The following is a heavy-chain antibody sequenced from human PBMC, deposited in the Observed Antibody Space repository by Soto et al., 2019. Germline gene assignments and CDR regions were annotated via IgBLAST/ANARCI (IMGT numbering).Heavy chain of an antibody. CDR2: IITIFGTA. J-gene: IGHJ5*02. V-gene: IGHV1-69*01. D-gene: IGHD4-17*01. Sequence: QVQLVQSGAEVKKPGSSVKVSCKASGGTFSSYAISWVRQAPGQGLEWMGGIITIFGTANYAQKFQGRVTITADESTSTAYMELRSLRSEDTAVYDCARDAYGVMGPEFDPWGQGTLVTVSS. CDR1: GGTFSSYA. CDR3: ARDAYGVMGPEFDP.